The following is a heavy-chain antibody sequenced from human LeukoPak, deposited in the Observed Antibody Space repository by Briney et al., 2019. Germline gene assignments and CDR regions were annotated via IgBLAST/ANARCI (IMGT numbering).Heavy chain of an antibody. CDR3: ASSNYSLRRVTNEPAGDY. CDR2: IIPIFGTA. CDR1: GGTFSSYA. V-gene: IGHV1-69*13. D-gene: IGHD2-21*01. Sequence: EASVKVSCKASGGTFSSYAISWVRQAPGQGLEWMGGIIPIFGTANYAQKFQGRVTITADESTSTAYMELSSLRSEDTAVYYCASSNYSLRRVTNEPAGDYWGQGTLVTVSS. J-gene: IGHJ4*02.